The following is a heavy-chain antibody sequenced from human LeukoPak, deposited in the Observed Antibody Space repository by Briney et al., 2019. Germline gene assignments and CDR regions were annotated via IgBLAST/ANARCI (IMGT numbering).Heavy chain of an antibody. V-gene: IGHV4-59*08. J-gene: IGHJ6*02. CDR3: ARLAAAGTLYYGLDV. D-gene: IGHD6-13*01. Sequence: PSETLSLTCTVSGGSISSCYWSWIRQPPGKELEWMGYIYYSGSTNYNPSLKSRVTISVDTSKDQFSLKLSSVTAADTAVYYCARLAAAGTLYYGLDVWGQGTTVTVSS. CDR1: GGSISSCY. CDR2: IYYSGST.